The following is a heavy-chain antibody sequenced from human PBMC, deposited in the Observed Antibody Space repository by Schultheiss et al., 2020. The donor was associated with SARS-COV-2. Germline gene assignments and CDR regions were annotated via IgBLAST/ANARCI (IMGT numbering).Heavy chain of an antibody. Sequence: SETLSLTCTVSGGSISSGGYYWSWIRQPPGKGLEWIGEINHSGSTYYNPSLKSRVTISVDTSKNQFSLKLSSVTAADTAVYYCARSSRVNYYYYYGMDVWGQGTTVTVSS. D-gene: IGHD6-6*01. CDR2: INHSGST. J-gene: IGHJ6*02. CDR1: GGSISSGGYY. CDR3: ARSSRVNYYYYYGMDV. V-gene: IGHV4-39*01.